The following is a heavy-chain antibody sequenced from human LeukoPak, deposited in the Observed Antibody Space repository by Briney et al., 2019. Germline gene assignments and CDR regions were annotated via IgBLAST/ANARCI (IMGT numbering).Heavy chain of an antibody. Sequence: SETLSLTCTVSGGSLSSNSYYWDWIRQPPGKGLEWIGSIYYSGSTYYNPSLKSRVTISVDTSKNQFSLKLSSVTAADTAVYYCARLGSAARLYFQHWGQGTLVTVSS. V-gene: IGHV4-39*01. CDR1: GGSLSSNSYY. CDR2: IYYSGST. D-gene: IGHD6-6*01. CDR3: ARLGSAARLYFQH. J-gene: IGHJ1*01.